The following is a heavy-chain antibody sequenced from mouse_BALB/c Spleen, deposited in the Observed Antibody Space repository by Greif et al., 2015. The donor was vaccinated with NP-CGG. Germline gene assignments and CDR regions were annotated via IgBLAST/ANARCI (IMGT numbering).Heavy chain of an antibody. CDR2: IYPGDGDT. V-gene: IGHV1-80*01. CDR1: GYAFSSYR. J-gene: IGHJ1*01. Sequence: VQLVESGAELVRPGSSVKISCKASGYAFSSYRMNWVKQRPGQGLEWIGQIYPGDGDTNYNGKFKGKATLTADRSSSTAYMQLSSLTSEDSAVYFCAREDYGPPYFDVWGAGITVTVSS. CDR3: AREDYGPPYFDV. D-gene: IGHD1-1*01.